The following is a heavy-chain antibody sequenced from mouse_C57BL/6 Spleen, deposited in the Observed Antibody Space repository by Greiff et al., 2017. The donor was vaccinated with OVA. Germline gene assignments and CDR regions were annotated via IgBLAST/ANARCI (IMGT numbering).Heavy chain of an antibody. Sequence: EVQLQQSGPELVKPGASVKISCKASGYSFTGYYMNWVKQSPEKSLEWIGEINPSTGGTTYNQKFKAKATLTVDKSSSTAYMQLKSLTSEDSAVYSCARRGGTYFDYWGQGTTLTVSS. CDR2: INPSTGGT. D-gene: IGHD2-14*01. CDR1: GYSFTGYY. V-gene: IGHV1-42*01. CDR3: ARRGGTYFDY. J-gene: IGHJ2*01.